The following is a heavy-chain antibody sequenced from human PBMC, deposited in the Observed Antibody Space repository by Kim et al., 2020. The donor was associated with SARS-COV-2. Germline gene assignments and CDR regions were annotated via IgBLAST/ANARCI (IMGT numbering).Heavy chain of an antibody. CDR1: GFTFSSYW. CDR3: AREWGIAAAGTYYYYYYGMDV. V-gene: IGHV3-7*01. CDR2: IKQDGSEK. J-gene: IGHJ6*02. Sequence: GGSLRLSCAASGFTFSSYWMSWVRQAPGKGLEWVANIKQDGSEKYYVDSVKGRFTISRDNAKNSLYLQMNSLRAEDTAVYYCAREWGIAAAGTYYYYYYGMDVWGQGTTVTVSS. D-gene: IGHD6-13*01.